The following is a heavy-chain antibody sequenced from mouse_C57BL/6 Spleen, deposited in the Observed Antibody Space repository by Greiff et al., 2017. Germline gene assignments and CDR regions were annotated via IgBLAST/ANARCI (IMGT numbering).Heavy chain of an antibody. J-gene: IGHJ4*01. Sequence: EVKLMESGGGLVKPGGSLKLSCAASGFTFSDYGMHWVRQAPEKGLEWVAYISSGSSTIYYADTVKGRFTISRDNAKNTLFLQMTSLRSEDTAMYYCARSLRRGGMDYWGQGTSVTVSS. V-gene: IGHV5-17*01. CDR3: ARSLRRGGMDY. CDR2: ISSGSSTI. CDR1: GFTFSDYG. D-gene: IGHD1-2*01.